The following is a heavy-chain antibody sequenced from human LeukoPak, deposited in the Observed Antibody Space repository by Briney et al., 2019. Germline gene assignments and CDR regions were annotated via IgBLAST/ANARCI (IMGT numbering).Heavy chain of an antibody. CDR2: INPNSGGT. CDR1: GYTFTGYY. J-gene: IGHJ5*02. V-gene: IGHV1-2*02. D-gene: IGHD2-21*02. CDR3: ARVPLYCGGDCYSVLYTGWFDP. Sequence: GASVKVSCKASGYTFTGYYMHWVRQAPGQGLEWMGWINPNSGGTNYAQKFQGRVTMTRDTSISTAYMELSRLRSDDTAVYYCARVPLYCGGDCYSVLYTGWFDPWGQGTLVTVSS.